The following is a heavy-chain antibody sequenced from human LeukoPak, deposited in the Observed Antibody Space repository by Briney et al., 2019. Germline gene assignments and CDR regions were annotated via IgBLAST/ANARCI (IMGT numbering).Heavy chain of an antibody. D-gene: IGHD5-24*01. CDR1: GFTFSSYA. CDR2: ISYDGSNK. CDR3: ARERATGGLFDY. V-gene: IGHV3-30*01. Sequence: GGSLRLSCAASGFTFSSYAMHWVRQAPGKGLEWVAVISYDGSNKYYADSVKGRFTISRDNSQNTLYLQMNSLRAEDTAVYYCARERATGGLFDYWGQGTLVTVSS. J-gene: IGHJ4*02.